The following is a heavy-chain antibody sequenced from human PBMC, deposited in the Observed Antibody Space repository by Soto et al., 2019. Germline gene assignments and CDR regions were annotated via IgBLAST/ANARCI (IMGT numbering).Heavy chain of an antibody. V-gene: IGHV1-2*04. Sequence: QVQLVQSGAEVKKPGASVKVSCKASGYTFIGYYIHWVRQAPGQGLEWMGLINPNSGGAKYSQKFQAWVTMTSDTSISTAYMELSRLKSDDTAVYYCARSGGGYDLGDYWGQGTLVTVSS. J-gene: IGHJ4*02. D-gene: IGHD5-12*01. CDR2: INPNSGGA. CDR3: ARSGGGYDLGDY. CDR1: GYTFIGYY.